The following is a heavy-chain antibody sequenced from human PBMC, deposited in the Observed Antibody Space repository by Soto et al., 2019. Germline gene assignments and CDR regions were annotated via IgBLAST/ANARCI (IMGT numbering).Heavy chain of an antibody. Sequence: QITLKESGPTLVKPTQTLTLTCTFSGFSLSTSGVGVGWIRQPPGKALEWLALIYWDDHKRYSPPLKSRLTITKXXSXTLXVLTMTNMDPVDTATYYCAHRRRGAAPVYYYGMDVWGQGTTVTVSS. J-gene: IGHJ6*02. V-gene: IGHV2-5*02. CDR1: GFSLSTSGVG. CDR3: AHRRRGAAPVYYYGMDV. CDR2: IYWDDHK. D-gene: IGHD6-13*01.